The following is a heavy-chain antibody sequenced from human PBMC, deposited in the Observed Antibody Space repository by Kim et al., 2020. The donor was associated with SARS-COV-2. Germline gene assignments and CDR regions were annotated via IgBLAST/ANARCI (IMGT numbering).Heavy chain of an antibody. Sequence: GGSLRLSCAASGFTFSSYSMNWVRQAPGKGLEWVSSISSSSSYIYYADSVKGRFTISRDNAKNSLYLQMNSLRAEDTAVYYCAFGDGYNFRSPFDYWGQGTLVTVSS. V-gene: IGHV3-21*01. D-gene: IGHD5-12*01. CDR3: AFGDGYNFRSPFDY. CDR2: ISSSSSYI. CDR1: GFTFSSYS. J-gene: IGHJ4*02.